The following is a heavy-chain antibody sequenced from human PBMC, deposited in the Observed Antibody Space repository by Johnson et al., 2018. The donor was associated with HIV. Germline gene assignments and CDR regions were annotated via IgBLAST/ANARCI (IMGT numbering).Heavy chain of an antibody. Sequence: QVQLVESGGGVVQPGRSLRLSCAASGFTFSSYAMHWVRQAPGKGLEWVAVISYDGMNKYYADSVRGRFTISRDNSKNTLYLQMNILRAEATDVYYCARDQSGSYVWWAHDAFDIWGQGTMVTVSS. V-gene: IGHV3-30*14. D-gene: IGHD1-26*01. CDR3: ARDQSGSYVWWAHDAFDI. J-gene: IGHJ3*02. CDR2: ISYDGMNK. CDR1: GFTFSSYA.